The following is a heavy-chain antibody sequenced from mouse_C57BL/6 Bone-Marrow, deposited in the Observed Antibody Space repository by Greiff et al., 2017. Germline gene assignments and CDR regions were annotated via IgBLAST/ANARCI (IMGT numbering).Heavy chain of an antibody. D-gene: IGHD1-1*01. CDR2: IDPEDGET. Sequence: EVKLVESGAELVKPGASVKLSCTASGFNIKDYYMHWVKQRTEQGLEWIGRIDPEDGETKDAPKFQGKATITADTSSNTAYLQLSSLTSEDTAVYYCARGLGYYGSSSWFAYWGQGTLVTVSA. V-gene: IGHV14-2*01. CDR1: GFNIKDYY. J-gene: IGHJ3*01. CDR3: ARGLGYYGSSSWFAY.